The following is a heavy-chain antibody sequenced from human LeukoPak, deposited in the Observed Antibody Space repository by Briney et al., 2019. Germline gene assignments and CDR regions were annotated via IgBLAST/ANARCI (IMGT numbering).Heavy chain of an antibody. CDR2: IGAGGDT. D-gene: IGHD3/OR15-3a*01. CDR1: GFAFTNSD. V-gene: IGHV3-13*01. CDR3: AREVPDGLSADWPLDL. Sequence: GGSLRLSCVASGFAFTNSDMHWVRQATGKPLEWVSAIGAGGDTYYADHLKGRFTISRENARNSLFLQMNSLRAGDTAVYYCAREVPDGLSADWPLDLWGRGTLVTVSS. J-gene: IGHJ2*01.